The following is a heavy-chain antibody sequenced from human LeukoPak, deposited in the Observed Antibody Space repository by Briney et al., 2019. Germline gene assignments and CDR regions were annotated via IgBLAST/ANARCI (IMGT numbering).Heavy chain of an antibody. D-gene: IGHD5-18*01. J-gene: IGHJ4*02. V-gene: IGHV3-9*01. CDR2: ISWNSGSI. CDR1: GFTFDDYA. Sequence: GGSLRLSCAASGFTFDDYAMHWVRQAPGKGLEWVSGISWNSGSIGYADSVKGRFTISRDNAKNSLYLQMNSLRAEDTAVYYCARDPDTAMVYDYWGQGTLVTVSS. CDR3: ARDPDTAMVYDY.